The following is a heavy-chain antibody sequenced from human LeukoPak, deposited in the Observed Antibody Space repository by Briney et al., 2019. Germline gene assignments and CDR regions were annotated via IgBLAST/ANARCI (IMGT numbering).Heavy chain of an antibody. CDR1: GFILSTAW. CDR3: TTGWTSTAHDGY. V-gene: IGHV3-15*07. J-gene: IGHJ4*02. Sequence: PGGSLRLSCEASGFILSTAWMNWVRQAPGKGLEWVGRIKSKKNGGTADHAAPVKGRFTMSRDDPKGTLYLQMNSLQTDDTAVYYCTTGWTSTAHDGYWGQGTLVTVSS. D-gene: IGHD3/OR15-3a*01. CDR2: IKSKKNGGTA.